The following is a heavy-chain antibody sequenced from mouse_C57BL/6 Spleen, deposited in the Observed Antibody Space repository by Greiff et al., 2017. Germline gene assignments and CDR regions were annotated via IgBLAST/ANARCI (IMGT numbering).Heavy chain of an antibody. CDR3: ARHYGSSYDY. CDR1: GYTFTSYW. D-gene: IGHD1-1*01. Sequence: QVQLQQPGAELVKPGASVKLSCKASGYTFTSYWMQWVKQRPGQGLEWIGEIDPSDSYTNYNQTFKGKATLTVDTSSSTAYMQLSSLTSEDSAVYYCARHYGSSYDYWGQGTTLTVSS. CDR2: IDPSDSYT. V-gene: IGHV1-50*01. J-gene: IGHJ2*01.